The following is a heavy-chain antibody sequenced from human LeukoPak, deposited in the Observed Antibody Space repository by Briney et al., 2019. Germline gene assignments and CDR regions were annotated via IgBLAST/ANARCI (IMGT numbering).Heavy chain of an antibody. CDR2: IYYSGST. CDR3: ASDYDSSGYYYL. Sequence: SETLSLTCTVSGASIRSYYWSWIRQPPGKGLEWIGYIYYSGSTSYNPSLQSRVTISVDTSKNQFSLRLSSVTSADTAVYYCASDYDSSGYYYLWGQGTPVTVSS. J-gene: IGHJ5*02. V-gene: IGHV4-59*01. D-gene: IGHD3-22*01. CDR1: GASIRSYY.